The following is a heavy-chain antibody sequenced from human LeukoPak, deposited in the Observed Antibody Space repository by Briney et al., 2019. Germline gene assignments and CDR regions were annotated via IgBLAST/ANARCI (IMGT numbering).Heavy chain of an antibody. CDR1: GGTFSSYA. V-gene: IGHV1-69*04. D-gene: IGHD3-22*01. CDR3: ARDSGHYYDSSGYYYGY. J-gene: IGHJ4*02. Sequence: SVKVSCKASGGTFSSYAISWVRQAPGQGLEWMGRIIPILGIANSAQKFQGRVTITADKSTSTAYMELSSLRSEDTAVYYCARDSGHYYDSSGYYYGYWGQGTLVTVSS. CDR2: IIPILGIA.